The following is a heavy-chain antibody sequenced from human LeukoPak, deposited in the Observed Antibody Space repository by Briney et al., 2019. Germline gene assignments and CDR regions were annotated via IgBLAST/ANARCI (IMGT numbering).Heavy chain of an antibody. J-gene: IGHJ4*02. D-gene: IGHD3-3*01. V-gene: IGHV3-49*04. CDR3: TRSYGFWSGYFDY. CDR2: IRSKAYGGTT. Sequence: PGRSLRLSCTASGFTFGDYAMSWVRQAPGKGLEWVGFIRSKAYGGTTEYAASVKGRFTISRDDSKSIAYLQMNSLKTEDTAVYYCTRSYGFWSGYFDYWGQRTLVTVSS. CDR1: GFTFGDYA.